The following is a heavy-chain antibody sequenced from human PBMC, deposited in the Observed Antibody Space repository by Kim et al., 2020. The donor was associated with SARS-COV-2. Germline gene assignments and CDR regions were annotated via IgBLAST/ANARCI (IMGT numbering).Heavy chain of an antibody. CDR3: ARAYSIHYYDSSGLD. J-gene: IGHJ3*01. CDR1: GGSFSGYY. CDR2: INHSGST. D-gene: IGHD3-22*01. Sequence: SETLSLTCAVYGGSFSGYYWSWIRQPPGKGLEWIGEINHSGSTNYNPSLKSRVTISVDTSKNQFSLKLSSVTAADTAVYYCARAYSIHYYDSSGLDWGQGTMVTVSS. V-gene: IGHV4-34*01.